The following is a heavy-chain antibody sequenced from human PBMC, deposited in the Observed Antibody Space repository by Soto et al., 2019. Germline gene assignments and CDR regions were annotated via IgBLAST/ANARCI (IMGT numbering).Heavy chain of an antibody. CDR1: GFTFDDYG. CDR3: ARAAIAAAGLDAFDI. J-gene: IGHJ3*02. D-gene: IGHD6-13*01. CDR2: INWNGGST. Sequence: EVQLVESGGGVVRPGGSLRLSCAASGFTFDDYGMSWVRQAPGKGLEWVSGINWNGGSTGYADSVKGRFTISRDNVKNSLYLQMNSLRAEDTALYHCARAAIAAAGLDAFDIWGQGTMVTVSS. V-gene: IGHV3-20*01.